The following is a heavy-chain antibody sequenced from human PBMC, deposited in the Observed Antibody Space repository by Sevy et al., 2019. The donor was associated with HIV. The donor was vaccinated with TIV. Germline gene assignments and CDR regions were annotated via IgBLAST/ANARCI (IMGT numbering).Heavy chain of an antibody. V-gene: IGHV3-7*03. CDR1: GFTFDMYW. Sequence: GGSLRLSCDASGFTFDMYWMQWVRQAPGKGLEWVANIRQDGNEIYYAASVRGRFTISRDNAKGSLYLQMNNLRVEDTATYYCARRNFDLWGQGTLVTVSS. J-gene: IGHJ4*02. CDR2: IRQDGNEI. CDR3: ARRNFDL.